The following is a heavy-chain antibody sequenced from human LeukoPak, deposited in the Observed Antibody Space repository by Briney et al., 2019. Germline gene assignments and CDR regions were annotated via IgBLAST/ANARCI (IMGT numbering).Heavy chain of an antibody. J-gene: IGHJ4*02. CDR2: ISGSGGST. Sequence: GGSLRLSCAASGFTFSSYAMSWVRQAPGKGLEWVSAISGSGGSTYYADSVKGRFTISRDNSKNTLYLQMNSLRAEDTAVYYCARPTGLRSSYFDYWGQGTLVTVSS. CDR3: ARPTGLRSSYFDY. D-gene: IGHD4-17*01. V-gene: IGHV3-23*01. CDR1: GFTFSSYA.